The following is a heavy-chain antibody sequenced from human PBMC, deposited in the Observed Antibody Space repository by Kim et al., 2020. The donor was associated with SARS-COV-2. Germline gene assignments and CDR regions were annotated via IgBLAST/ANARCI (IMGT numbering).Heavy chain of an antibody. CDR3: AKDMSIAALGGGMDV. CDR1: GFTFDDYA. Sequence: GGSLRLSCAASGFTFDDYAMHWVRQAPGKGLEWVSGISWNSGSIGYADSVKGRFTISRDNAKNSLYLQMNSLRAEDTALYYCAKDMSIAALGGGMDVWG. D-gene: IGHD6-6*01. V-gene: IGHV3-9*01. J-gene: IGHJ6*02. CDR2: ISWNSGSI.